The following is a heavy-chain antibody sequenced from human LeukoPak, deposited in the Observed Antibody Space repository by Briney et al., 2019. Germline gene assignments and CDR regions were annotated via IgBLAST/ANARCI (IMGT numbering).Heavy chain of an antibody. CDR1: GFTFSSYA. J-gene: IGHJ3*02. V-gene: IGHV3-30-3*02. CDR2: ISYDGSNK. CDR3: AKLGGVVVVAATNAFDI. Sequence: PGRSLRLSCAASGFTFSSYAMHWVRQAPGKGLEWVAVISYDGSNKYYADSVKGRFTISRDNSKNTLYLQMNSLRAEDTAVYYCAKLGGVVVVAATNAFDIWGQGTMVTVSS. D-gene: IGHD2-15*01.